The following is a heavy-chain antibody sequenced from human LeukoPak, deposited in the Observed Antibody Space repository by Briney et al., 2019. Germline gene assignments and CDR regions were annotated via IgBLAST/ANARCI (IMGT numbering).Heavy chain of an antibody. Sequence: ASVKVSCKASGYTFTSYYMHWVRQASGQGLEWMGIINPSGGSTSYAQKFQGRVTMTRDTSTSTVYMELSSLRSEDTAVYYCAREVRHDYSNHDAFDIWGQGTMVTVSS. CDR2: INPSGGST. CDR3: AREVRHDYSNHDAFDI. J-gene: IGHJ3*02. V-gene: IGHV1-46*01. D-gene: IGHD4-4*01. CDR1: GYTFTSYY.